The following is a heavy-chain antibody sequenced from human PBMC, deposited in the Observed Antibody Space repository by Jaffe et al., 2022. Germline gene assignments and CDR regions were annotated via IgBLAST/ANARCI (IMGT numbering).Heavy chain of an antibody. CDR3: AREQAGGAYYSD. Sequence: QVQLQESGPGLVKPSETLSLTCTVSGGSISSYYWSWIRQPPGKGLEWIGYIYYSGSTNYNPSLKSRVTISVDTSKNQFSLKLSSVTAADTAVYYCAREQAGGAYYSDWGQGTLVTVSS. J-gene: IGHJ4*02. D-gene: IGHD3-10*01. V-gene: IGHV4-59*01. CDR2: IYYSGST. CDR1: GGSISSYY.